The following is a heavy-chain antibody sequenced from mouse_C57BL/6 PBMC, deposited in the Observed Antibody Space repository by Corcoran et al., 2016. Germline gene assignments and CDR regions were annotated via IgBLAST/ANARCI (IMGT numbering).Heavy chain of an antibody. D-gene: IGHD4-1*01. V-gene: IGHV1-19*01. Sequence: EVQLQQSGPELVKPGASVKMSCKASGYTFTDYYMNWVKQSHGKSLEWIGVINPYNGGTSYNQKFKGKATLTVDKSSSTAYMELNSLTSEDSAVYYCARRLAGTRGGFAYWGQGTLVTVSA. CDR1: GYTFTDYY. CDR3: ARRLAGTRGGFAY. J-gene: IGHJ3*01. CDR2: INPYNGGT.